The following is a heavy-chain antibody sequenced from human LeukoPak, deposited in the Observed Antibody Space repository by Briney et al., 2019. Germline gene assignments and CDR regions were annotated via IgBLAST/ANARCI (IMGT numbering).Heavy chain of an antibody. J-gene: IGHJ5*02. Sequence: GGSLRLSCAASGFTFRNYWMNWVRQAPGKGLEWVAKIKQDGSEKYYVDSVKGRFTISRDNAKNSLYLQMNSLRAEDTAVYYCAGYCSTTSCYSSPNWFDPWGQGTLVTVSS. CDR3: AGYCSTTSCYSSPNWFDP. D-gene: IGHD2-2*01. CDR1: GFTFRNYW. CDR2: IKQDGSEK. V-gene: IGHV3-7*03.